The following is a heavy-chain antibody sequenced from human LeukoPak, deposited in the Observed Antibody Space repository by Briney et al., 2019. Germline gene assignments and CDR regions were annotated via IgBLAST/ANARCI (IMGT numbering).Heavy chain of an antibody. V-gene: IGHV5-51*01. J-gene: IGHJ6*02. CDR2: SYPGDSDT. CDR3: ARHYGGGEYYYGMDV. Sequence: GESLKISCKGSGYSCTNYWIGWVRQMPGKGLEWMGISYPGDSDTRSRPSFQGQVTISADKSISTAYLQRSSLKASDTAMYYCARHYGGGEYYYGMDVWGQGTTITVAS. CDR1: GYSCTNYW. D-gene: IGHD2-21*01.